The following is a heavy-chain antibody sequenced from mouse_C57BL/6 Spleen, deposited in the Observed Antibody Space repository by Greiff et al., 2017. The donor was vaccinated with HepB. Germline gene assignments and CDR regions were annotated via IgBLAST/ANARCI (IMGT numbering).Heavy chain of an antibody. Sequence: QVQLQQSGPELVKPGASVKISCKASGYTFTDYYINWVKQRPGQGLEWIGWIFPGSGSTYYNEKFKGKATLTVDKSSSTAYMLLSSLTSEDSAVYFCARGGGSSYHYYAMDYWGQGTSVTVSS. V-gene: IGHV1-75*01. CDR3: ARGGGSSYHYYAMDY. D-gene: IGHD1-1*01. CDR1: GYTFTDYY. CDR2: IFPGSGST. J-gene: IGHJ4*01.